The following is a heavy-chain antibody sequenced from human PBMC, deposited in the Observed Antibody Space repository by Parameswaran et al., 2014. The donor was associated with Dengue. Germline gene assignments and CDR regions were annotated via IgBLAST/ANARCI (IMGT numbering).Heavy chain of an antibody. J-gene: IGHJ6*02. D-gene: IGHD2-2*01. Sequence: KWIRQPPGKGLEWVSSISSSSSYIYYADSVKGRFTISRDNAKNSLYLQMNSLRAEDTAVYYCARDPPIVVVPGGEGMDVWGQGTTVTVSS. V-gene: IGHV3-21*01. CDR3: ARDPPIVVVPGGEGMDV. CDR2: ISSSSSYI.